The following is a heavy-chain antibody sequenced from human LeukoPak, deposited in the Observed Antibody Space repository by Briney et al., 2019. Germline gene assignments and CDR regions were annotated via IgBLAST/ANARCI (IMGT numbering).Heavy chain of an antibody. J-gene: IGHJ4*02. CDR3: ARGRHCSSTSCLVEY. D-gene: IGHD2-2*01. V-gene: IGHV3-33*01. CDR2: IRYDGSNK. Sequence: GGSLRLSCAASGFTFSSYGMHWVRQAPGKGLEWVAVIRYDGSNKYYADSVKGRFTISRDNSKNTLYLQMNSLRAEDTAVYYCARGRHCSSTSCLVEYWGQGTLVTVSS. CDR1: GFTFSSYG.